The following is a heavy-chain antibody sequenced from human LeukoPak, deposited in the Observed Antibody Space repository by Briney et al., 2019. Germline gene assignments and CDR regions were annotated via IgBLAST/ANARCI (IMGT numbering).Heavy chain of an antibody. CDR2: IVVGSGNT. J-gene: IGHJ3*02. CDR3: AAGGILTGYLPSAWNAFDI. V-gene: IGHV1-58*01. CDR1: GFTFTSSA. D-gene: IGHD3-9*01. Sequence: ASVKVSCKASGFTFTSSAVQWVRQARGQRLEWIGWIVVGSGNTNYAQKFQERVTITRDMSTSTAYMELSSLRSEDTAVYYCAAGGILTGYLPSAWNAFDIWGQGTMVTVSS.